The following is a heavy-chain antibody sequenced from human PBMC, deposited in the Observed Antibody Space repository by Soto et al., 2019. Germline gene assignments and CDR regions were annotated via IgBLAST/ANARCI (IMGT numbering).Heavy chain of an antibody. V-gene: IGHV4-31*03. CDR3: ARRDIVATSGAFDI. J-gene: IGHJ3*02. Sequence: SETLSLTCTVSGGSISSCNYYWSWIRQHPGKVLEWIGYIHYSGTTYYNPSLKRRITVSVDTSKNQFSLMLSSVTAAETAVHCCARRDIVATSGAFDIWGQGTMVTVSS. CDR1: GGSISSCNYY. D-gene: IGHD5-12*01. CDR2: IHYSGTT.